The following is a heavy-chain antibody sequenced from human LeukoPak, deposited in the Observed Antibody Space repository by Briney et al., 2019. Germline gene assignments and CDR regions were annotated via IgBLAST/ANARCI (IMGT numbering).Heavy chain of an antibody. CDR3: AREETHHVYYGMDV. CDR2: ISAYNGNT. J-gene: IGHJ6*02. CDR1: GYTFTSYG. D-gene: IGHD1-14*01. V-gene: IGHV1-18*01. Sequence: VASVTVSCKASGYTFTSYGISWVRQAPGQGLEWMGWISAYNGNTNYAQKVQGRVTMTTDTSTSTAYMELRSLRSDDTAVYYCAREETHHVYYGMDVWGQGTMVTVSS.